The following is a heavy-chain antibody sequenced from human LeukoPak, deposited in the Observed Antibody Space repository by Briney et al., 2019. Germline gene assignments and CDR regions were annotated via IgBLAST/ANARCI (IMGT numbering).Heavy chain of an antibody. CDR2: IYYSGST. CDR1: GGSFSGYY. J-gene: IGHJ4*02. CDR3: ARRVKLLWFGELLGYFDY. V-gene: IGHV4-34*01. D-gene: IGHD3-10*01. Sequence: SETLSLTCAVYGGSFSGYYWSWIRQPPGKGLEWIGSIYYSGSTYYNPSLKSRVTISVDTSKNQFSLKLSSVTAADTAVYYCARRVKLLWFGELLGYFDYWGQGTLVTVSS.